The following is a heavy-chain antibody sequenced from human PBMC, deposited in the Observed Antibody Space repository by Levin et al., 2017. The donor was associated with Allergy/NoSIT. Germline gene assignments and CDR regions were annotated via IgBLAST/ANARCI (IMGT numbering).Heavy chain of an antibody. CDR1: GGSMNSYY. CDR2: IDTSGDT. J-gene: IGHJ4*02. D-gene: IGHD2-21*02. Sequence: NPSETLSLTCTVSGGSMNSYYWSWNRQPAGKGLEWIGRIDTSGDTNYNPSLKSRVTLSVGTSKTQFSLKLSSVTAADTAVFYCAREQTASGYPFYFDYWSQGTLVTVSS. CDR3: AREQTASGYPFYFDY. V-gene: IGHV4-4*07.